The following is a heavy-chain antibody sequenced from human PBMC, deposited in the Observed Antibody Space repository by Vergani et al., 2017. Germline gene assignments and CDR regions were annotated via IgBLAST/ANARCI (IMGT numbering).Heavy chain of an antibody. CDR2: ISGPGLST. V-gene: IGHV3-23*01. CDR1: GFTFSNSA. J-gene: IGHJ4*01. Sequence: EVHLLESGGGLVQSGGSLRLSCAASGFTFSNSAVSWVRQAPGRGLAWVSSISGPGLSTYYADSVKGRFSISSDKSKNTVFLQVHSLRAEDTAIYYCVKEKRSWGSYFFDSWGHGILVTVSS. D-gene: IGHD6-13*01. CDR3: VKEKRSWGSYFFDS.